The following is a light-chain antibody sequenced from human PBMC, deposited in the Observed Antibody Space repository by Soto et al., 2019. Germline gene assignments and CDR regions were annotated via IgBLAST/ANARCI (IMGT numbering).Light chain of an antibody. CDR2: DAS. Sequence: EIVLTQSPDTLSLSPGERATLSCRASQSVSSYLAWYQQKPGQAPRLLIYDASNRATGIPARFSGSGSGTDFTLTISSLEPEDFAVYYSQQRSNWPPFTFGPGTKVDIK. CDR3: QQRSNWPPFT. CDR1: QSVSSY. V-gene: IGKV3-11*01. J-gene: IGKJ3*01.